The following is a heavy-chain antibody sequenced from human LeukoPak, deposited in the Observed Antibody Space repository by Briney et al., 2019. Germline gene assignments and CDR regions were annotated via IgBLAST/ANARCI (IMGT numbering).Heavy chain of an antibody. CDR2: VYHTGST. J-gene: IGHJ5*02. D-gene: IGHD6-19*01. Sequence: SETLSLTCTVSGDPVSRGSYYWSWIRQPPGKELEWIGYVYHTGSTNYNPSLKSRITISVDTSKNEFSLKMTSVTAADTAVYYCARGFASGWYSRYDPWGQGTLVTVSS. CDR3: ARGFASGWYSRYDP. V-gene: IGHV4-61*01. CDR1: GDPVSRGSYY.